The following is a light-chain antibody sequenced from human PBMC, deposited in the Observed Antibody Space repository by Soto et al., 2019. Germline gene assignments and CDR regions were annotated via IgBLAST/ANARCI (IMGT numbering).Light chain of an antibody. V-gene: IGLV6-57*04. CDR3: QSYDSSTVV. CDR2: EDN. J-gene: IGLJ2*01. Sequence: NFMLTQPHSVSESPGKTVTISCTRSSGSIASNYVQWYQQRPGSAPTTVIYEDNQRPSGVPDRFSGSTDGSSNSASLTISGLQTEDKADYYCQSYDSSTVVFGGGTKLTVL. CDR1: SGSIASNY.